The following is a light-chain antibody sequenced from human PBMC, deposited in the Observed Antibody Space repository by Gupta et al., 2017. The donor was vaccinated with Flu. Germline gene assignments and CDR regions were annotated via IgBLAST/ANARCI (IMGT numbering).Light chain of an antibody. CDR1: QSISSW. CDR3: QQYNSLWT. CDR2: KAS. Sequence: SPSTMSAYVGDRVTITCRASQSISSWLAWYQQKPGKAPKLLIYKASSLESWVPSRFSGSGSGTEFTLTISSLQPDDFATYYCQQYNSLWTFGQGTKVEIK. V-gene: IGKV1-5*03. J-gene: IGKJ1*01.